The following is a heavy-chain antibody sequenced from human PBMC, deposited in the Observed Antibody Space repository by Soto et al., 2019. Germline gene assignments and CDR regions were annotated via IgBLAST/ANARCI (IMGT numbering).Heavy chain of an antibody. D-gene: IGHD1-26*01. J-gene: IGHJ6*02. V-gene: IGHV3-23*01. CDR2: ISGSGGST. Sequence: EVQLLESGGGLVQPGGSLRLSCAASGFTFSSYAMSWVRQAPGKGLEWVSAISGSGGSTYYADSVKGRFTISRDNSKNTLYLQMNSLRAEDTAVYYCALSGSTNYHYYYYGMDVWGQGTTVTVSS. CDR1: GFTFSSYA. CDR3: ALSGSTNYHYYYYGMDV.